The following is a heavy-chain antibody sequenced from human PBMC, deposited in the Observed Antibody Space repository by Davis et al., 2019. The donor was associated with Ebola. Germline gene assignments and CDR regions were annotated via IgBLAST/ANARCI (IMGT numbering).Heavy chain of an antibody. V-gene: IGHV4-31*03. J-gene: IGHJ6*02. D-gene: IGHD1-26*01. CDR3: ARVMQWELPRSTGMDV. CDR2: IYYSGST. Sequence: PSETLSLTCTVSGGSISSGGYYWSWIRQHPGKGLEWIGYIYYSGSTYYNPSLKSRVTISVDTSKNQFSLKLSSVTAADTAVYYCARVMQWELPRSTGMDVWGQGTTVTVSS. CDR1: GGSISSGGYY.